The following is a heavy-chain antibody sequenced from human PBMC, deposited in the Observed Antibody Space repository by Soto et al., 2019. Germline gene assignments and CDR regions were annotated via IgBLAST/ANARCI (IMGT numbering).Heavy chain of an antibody. V-gene: IGHV4-30-2*02. Sequence: PSETLSLTCTVSGGSINSGGYSWTWIRQPPGKGLEWIGFIYHTGSTNYNPSLKSRVTISGDASKKQFSLKLTSVTAADTAVYFCASTILGYTYGFDYWGQGALVTVSS. CDR2: IYHTGST. CDR3: ASTILGYTYGFDY. D-gene: IGHD5-18*01. CDR1: GGSINSGGYS. J-gene: IGHJ4*02.